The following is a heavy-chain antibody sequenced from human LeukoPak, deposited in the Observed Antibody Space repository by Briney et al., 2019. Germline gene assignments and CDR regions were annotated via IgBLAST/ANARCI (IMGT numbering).Heavy chain of an antibody. V-gene: IGHV4-39*01. D-gene: IGHD3-22*01. J-gene: IGHJ4*02. Sequence: PSETLSLTCTVSGGSISSSSYYWGWIRQPPGKGLEWIGSIYYSGSTYYNPSLKSRVTISVDTSKNQFSLKLSSVTAADTAVYYCASHYYDSSGYYFDYWGQGTLVTVSS. CDR1: GGSISSSSYY. CDR3: ASHYYDSSGYYFDY. CDR2: IYYSGST.